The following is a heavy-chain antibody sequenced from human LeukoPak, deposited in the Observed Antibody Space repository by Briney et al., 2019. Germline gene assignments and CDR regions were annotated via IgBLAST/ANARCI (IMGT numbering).Heavy chain of an antibody. CDR1: GFTFSNYP. Sequence: GGSLRLSCAASGFTFSNYPMTWVRQAPGKGLVWVSRINSDGSSTSYADSVKGRFTISRDNAKNTLYLQMNSLRAEDTAVYYCAREGSSSFDAFDIWGQGTMVTVSS. J-gene: IGHJ3*02. CDR2: INSDGSST. D-gene: IGHD6-13*01. CDR3: AREGSSSFDAFDI. V-gene: IGHV3-74*01.